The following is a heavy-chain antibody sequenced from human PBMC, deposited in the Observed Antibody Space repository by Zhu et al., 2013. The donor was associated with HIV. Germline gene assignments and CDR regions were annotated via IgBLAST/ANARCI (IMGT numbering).Heavy chain of an antibody. Sequence: QLRLVQSGTEVKKPGSSVKVSCKASGGTFTNHAITWVRQARGQGLEWMGAIIPVYGTANYGQKFQGRFTITADESTSTAYMELSSLRSEDTAVYYCARPLGDSSGYANWGQGTLVTVSS. CDR2: IIPVYGTA. CDR3: ARPLGDSSGYAN. D-gene: IGHD3-22*01. V-gene: IGHV1-69*01. J-gene: IGHJ4*02. CDR1: GGTFTNHA.